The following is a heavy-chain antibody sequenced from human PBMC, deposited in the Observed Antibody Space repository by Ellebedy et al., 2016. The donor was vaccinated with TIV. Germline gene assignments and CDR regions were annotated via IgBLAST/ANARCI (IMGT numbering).Heavy chain of an antibody. J-gene: IGHJ4*02. Sequence: AASVKVSCKASGYTFIGYYMHWVRQAPGQGLEWMGWINPKNGDTRYAQKFQGRVTMTRDPSISTAYMELSRLGSDDTAVYYCGRSGYGSGWSFDYWGQGTLVTVSS. CDR3: GRSGYGSGWSFDY. V-gene: IGHV1-2*02. D-gene: IGHD6-19*01. CDR2: INPKNGDT. CDR1: GYTFIGYY.